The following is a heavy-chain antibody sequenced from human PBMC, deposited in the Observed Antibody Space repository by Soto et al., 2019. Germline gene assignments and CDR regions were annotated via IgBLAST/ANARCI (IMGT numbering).Heavy chain of an antibody. V-gene: IGHV3-30*18. CDR3: AKDLRRNYYHHYVMDV. J-gene: IGHJ6*02. CDR2: ISYDGSNK. Sequence: GGSLRISCAASGFTFSSYGMHWVRQAPGKGLEWVAVISYDGSNKYYADSVKGRFTISRDNSKNTLYLQMNSLRAEDTAVYYYAKDLRRNYYHHYVMDVCGQGSPVTLSS. CDR1: GFTFSSYG.